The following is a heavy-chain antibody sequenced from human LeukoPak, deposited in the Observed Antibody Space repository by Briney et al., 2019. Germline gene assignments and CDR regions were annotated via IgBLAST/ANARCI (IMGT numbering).Heavy chain of an antibody. CDR1: GYSFTSNY. Sequence: ASVTVSCTVSGYSFTSNYIHWVRQAPGQGLEWMGMIYPRDGSTSYAQRFQDRVTATRDTSTSTVHMELSGLRSEDTAVYYCARDQEGFDYWGQGTLVTVSS. CDR2: IYPRDGST. J-gene: IGHJ4*02. CDR3: ARDQEGFDY. V-gene: IGHV1-46*01.